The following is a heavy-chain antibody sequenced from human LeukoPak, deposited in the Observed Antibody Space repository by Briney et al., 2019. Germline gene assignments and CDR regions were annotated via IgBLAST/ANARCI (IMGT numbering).Heavy chain of an antibody. CDR2: ISSSSSYI. V-gene: IGHV3-21*01. Sequence: GSLRLSCAASGFTFSSYSMNWVRQAPGKGLEWVSSISSSSSYIYYADSVKGRFTISRDNAKNSLYLQMNSLRAEDTAVYYCARDLDYDFWSEPVRFDPWGQGTLVTVSS. D-gene: IGHD3-3*01. CDR3: ARDLDYDFWSEPVRFDP. CDR1: GFTFSSYS. J-gene: IGHJ5*02.